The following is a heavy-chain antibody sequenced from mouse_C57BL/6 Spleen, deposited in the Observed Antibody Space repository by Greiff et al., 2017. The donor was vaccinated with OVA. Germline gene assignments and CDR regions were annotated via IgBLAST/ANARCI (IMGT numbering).Heavy chain of an antibody. Sequence: DVKLVESGGGLVKPGGSLKLSCAASGFTFSDYGMHWVRQAPEKGLEWVAYISSGSSTIYYADTVKGRFTISRDNAKNTLFLQMTSLRSEDTAMYYCARNNYYGSPYYAMDYWGQVTSVTVSS. CDR1: GFTFSDYG. CDR2: ISSGSSTI. V-gene: IGHV5-17*01. D-gene: IGHD1-1*01. CDR3: ARNNYYGSPYYAMDY. J-gene: IGHJ4*01.